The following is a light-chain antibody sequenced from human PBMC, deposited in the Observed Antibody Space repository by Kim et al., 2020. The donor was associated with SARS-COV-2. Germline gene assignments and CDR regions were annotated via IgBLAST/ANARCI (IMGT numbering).Light chain of an antibody. J-gene: IGKJ2*01. CDR3: QQYGASPQT. V-gene: IGKV3-20*01. CDR2: GAS. CDR1: QSITSNY. Sequence: EIVLTQSPGTLSLSPGERATLSCRASQSITSNYLGWYQQNPGQAPRLLIYGASSRANGIPDRFGGSGSGTDFTLTISRLEPEDFAVYYCQQYGASPQTFGQGTKLEI.